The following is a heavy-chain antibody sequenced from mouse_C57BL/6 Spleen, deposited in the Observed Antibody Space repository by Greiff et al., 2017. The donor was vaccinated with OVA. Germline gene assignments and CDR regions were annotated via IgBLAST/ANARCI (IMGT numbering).Heavy chain of an antibody. CDR2: IYPGDGDT. J-gene: IGHJ2*01. D-gene: IGHD4-1*01. Sequence: QVQLQQSGAELVKPGASVKISCKASGYAFSSYWMNWVKQRPGKGLEWIGQIYPGDGDTNYNGKFKGKATLTADKSSSTAYMQLSSLTSEDSAVYFCARRGTNWDEDYWGQGTTLTVSS. CDR3: ARRGTNWDEDY. V-gene: IGHV1-80*01. CDR1: GYAFSSYW.